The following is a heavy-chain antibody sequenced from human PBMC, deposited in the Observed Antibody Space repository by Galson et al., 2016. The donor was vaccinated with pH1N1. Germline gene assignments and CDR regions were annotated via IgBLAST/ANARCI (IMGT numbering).Heavy chain of an antibody. J-gene: IGHJ4*02. CDR3: ARAIGSRSAY. D-gene: IGHD3-16*02. Sequence: SLRLSCAASGFTFSNYWMHWVRQVPGKGLEWVANIKEDGSETYYVDSVRGRFTISRDNAKNSLYLQMNSLRDVDTALYYCARAIGSRSAYWGQGTLVTVSS. CDR2: IKEDGSET. V-gene: IGHV3-7*01. CDR1: GFTFSNYW.